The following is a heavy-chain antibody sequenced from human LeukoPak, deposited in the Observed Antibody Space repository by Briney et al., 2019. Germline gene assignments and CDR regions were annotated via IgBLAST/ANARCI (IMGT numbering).Heavy chain of an antibody. J-gene: IGHJ4*02. V-gene: IGHV3-21*01. CDR3: ARGGSGYDFVFDY. D-gene: IGHD5-12*01. CDR2: ISSSSSYI. CDR1: GFTFSSYS. Sequence: GGSLRLSCAASGFTFSSYSMNWVRQAPGKGLEWVSSISSSSSYIYYADSVKGRFTVSRDNAKNSLYLQMNSLRAGDTAVYYCARGGSGYDFVFDYWAREPWSPSPQ.